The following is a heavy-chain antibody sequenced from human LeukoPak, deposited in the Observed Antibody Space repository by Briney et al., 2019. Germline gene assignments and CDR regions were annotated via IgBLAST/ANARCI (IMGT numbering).Heavy chain of an antibody. D-gene: IGHD3-10*01. Sequence: PSETLSLTCAVYGVSFSGYYWSWIRQPPGKGLEWIGEINHSGSTNYNPSLKSRVTISVDTSKNQFSLKLTSVTAADTAVYFCARRRGSYWGQGTLVTVSS. V-gene: IGHV4-34*01. CDR2: INHSGST. CDR3: ARRRGSY. J-gene: IGHJ4*02. CDR1: GVSFSGYY.